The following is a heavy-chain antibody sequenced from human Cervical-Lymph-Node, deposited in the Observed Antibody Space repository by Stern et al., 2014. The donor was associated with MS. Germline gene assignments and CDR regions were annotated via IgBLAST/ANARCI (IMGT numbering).Heavy chain of an antibody. CDR1: GFIFSHYA. J-gene: IGHJ3*02. CDR2: VSSDGANT. CDR3: ASQI. V-gene: IGHV3-30*01. Sequence: VQLVESGGGVVQPGRPLRLSCAASGFIFSHYAMHWVRQPPGEGLEWVAVVSSDGANTYFADSVKGRFTISRDKSKNTLYLQMNSLKIEDTAIYYCASQIWGQGTMVTVSS.